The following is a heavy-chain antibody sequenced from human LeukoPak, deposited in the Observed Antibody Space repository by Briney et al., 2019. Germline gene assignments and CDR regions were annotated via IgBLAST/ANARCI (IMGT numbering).Heavy chain of an antibody. D-gene: IGHD2-2*01. J-gene: IGHJ5*02. CDR2: INHSGST. CDR3: ARGSGIVVVPAAMYWFDP. V-gene: IGHV4-34*01. CDR1: GGSISSYY. Sequence: SETLSLTCTVSGGSISSYYWSWIRQPPGKGLEWIGEINHSGSTNYNPSLKSRVTISVDTSKNQFSLKLSSVTAADTAVYYCARGSGIVVVPAAMYWFDPWGQGTLVTVSS.